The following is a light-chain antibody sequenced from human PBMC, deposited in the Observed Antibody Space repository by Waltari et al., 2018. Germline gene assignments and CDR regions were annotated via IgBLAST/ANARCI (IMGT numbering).Light chain of an antibody. V-gene: IGLV2-14*01. CDR2: EVS. Sequence: QSALTQPASVSGSPGQSITISCTGTSTDVGGYGYVSCYQQYPGKAPKLIIYEVSYRPSGISTRFSGAKSGNTASLTISGLQADDEADYYCSSHTSTVPHVFGTGTRVTVV. J-gene: IGLJ1*01. CDR3: SSHTSTVPHV. CDR1: STDVGGYGY.